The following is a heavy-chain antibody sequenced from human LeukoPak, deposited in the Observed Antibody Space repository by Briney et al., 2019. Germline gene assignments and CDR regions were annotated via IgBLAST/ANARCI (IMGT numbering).Heavy chain of an antibody. V-gene: IGHV4-38-2*02. CDR2: IYHSGSC. D-gene: IGHD3-16*01. J-gene: IGHJ4*02. CDR3: ARDQDDYVWGSPNGLKY. CDR1: GYSISSGYY. Sequence: SGTLSLTCAVSGYSISSGYYWGWIRQPPGKGLEWIGSIYHSGSCYYNPSLKSRVTISVDTSKNQFSLKLSSVTAADTAVYYCARDQDDYVWGSPNGLKYWGQGTLVTVSS.